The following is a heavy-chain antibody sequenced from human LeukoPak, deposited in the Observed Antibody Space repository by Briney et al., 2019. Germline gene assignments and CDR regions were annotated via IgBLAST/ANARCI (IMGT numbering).Heavy chain of an antibody. D-gene: IGHD5-18*01. CDR1: EFTFSTYP. J-gene: IGHJ4*02. Sequence: GGSLRLSCAASEFTFSTYPMHWVRQAPGKGLEWVAVISYDGSNKYYADSVKGRFTISRDNSKNTVYLEMNSLRAEDTAVYYCARGGRGYSYAFEYWGQGTLVTVSS. V-gene: IGHV3-30*03. CDR2: ISYDGSNK. CDR3: ARGGRGYSYAFEY.